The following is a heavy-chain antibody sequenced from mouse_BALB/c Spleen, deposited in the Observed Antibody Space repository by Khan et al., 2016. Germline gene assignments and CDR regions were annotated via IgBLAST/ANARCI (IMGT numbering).Heavy chain of an antibody. D-gene: IGHD2-12*01. J-gene: IGHJ4*01. V-gene: IGHV3-6*02. CDR1: GCSITSGYY. CDR3: ARLRRVYAMDY. CDR2: ISYDGSN. Sequence: EVQLQESGPDLVKPSQSLSLTCTVTGCSITSGYYWNWIRQFPGNNLEWMGYISYDGSNNYNPSLKNRISIARDTSKNQFFLKLNSVTTEDTATYYCARLRRVYAMDYWGQGTSVTVSS.